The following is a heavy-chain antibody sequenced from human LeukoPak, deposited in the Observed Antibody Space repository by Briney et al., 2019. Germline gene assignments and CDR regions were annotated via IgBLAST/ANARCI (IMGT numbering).Heavy chain of an antibody. J-gene: IGHJ3*01. D-gene: IGHD2-8*01. CDR2: INLHGSER. CDR1: GFTFSNYW. Sequence: GGSLRLSCAASGFTFSNYWLSWVRQAPGKGLEWVANINLHGSERYYLDSVKGRFTISRDNAKNSLYLQMNSLRAEDTAVYCCTCDLDRTDGLWGQGTMVTVSS. CDR3: TCDLDRTDGL. V-gene: IGHV3-7*01.